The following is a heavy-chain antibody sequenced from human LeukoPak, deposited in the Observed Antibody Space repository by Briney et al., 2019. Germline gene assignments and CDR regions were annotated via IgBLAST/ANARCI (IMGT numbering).Heavy chain of an antibody. V-gene: IGHV3-21*01. D-gene: IGHD4-23*01. CDR2: ISGTSSYI. Sequence: PGGSLRLSCAASGFTSITYTMNWVRQAPGKGLEWVSSISGTSSYIYYADSVKGRFTISRDNAKNTLYLQMNSLRAEDTAVYHCAKDEEDGGNFFDYWGQGTLVTVSS. CDR1: GFTSITYT. J-gene: IGHJ4*02. CDR3: AKDEEDGGNFFDY.